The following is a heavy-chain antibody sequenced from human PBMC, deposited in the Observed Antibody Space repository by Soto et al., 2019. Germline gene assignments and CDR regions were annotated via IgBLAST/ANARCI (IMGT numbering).Heavy chain of an antibody. CDR2: VGWNGGDI. J-gene: IGHJ6*02. CDR1: GFTLDDYT. V-gene: IGHV3-9*01. Sequence: GGSLRLSCAVSGFTLDDYTMHWVRQAPGKGLEWVSGVGWNGGDIVYADSVKGRFTVSRDNTRNSLYLEVNSLTTEDTAIYFCAKERAVVVPVSTSYFHYYGLDVWGQGITVTVSS. CDR3: AKERAVVVPVSTSYFHYYGLDV. D-gene: IGHD2-2*01.